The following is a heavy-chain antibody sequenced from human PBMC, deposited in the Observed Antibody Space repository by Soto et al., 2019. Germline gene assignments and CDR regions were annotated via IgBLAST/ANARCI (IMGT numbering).Heavy chain of an antibody. CDR3: AKAIFPTGAFDI. V-gene: IGHV3-23*01. CDR2: ISGSGGST. J-gene: IGHJ3*02. CDR1: GFTFSSYA. Sequence: PGGSLRLSCAASGFTFSSYAMSWVRQAPGKGLGWVSAISGSGGSTYYADSVKGRFTISRDNSKNTLYLQMNSLRAEDTAVYYCAKAIFPTGAFDIWGQGTMVTVSS.